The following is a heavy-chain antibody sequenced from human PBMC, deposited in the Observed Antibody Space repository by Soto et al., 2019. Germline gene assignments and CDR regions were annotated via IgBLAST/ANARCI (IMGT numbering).Heavy chain of an antibody. J-gene: IGHJ6*03. CDR2: VWYDGSNK. CDR1: GFTFSSYG. Sequence: QVPLVESGGGVVQPGRSLRLSCAAPGFTFSSYGMHWVRQAPGKGPEWVAVVWYDGSNKYHADSVKGRFTISRDNSKNTLYLPKNSLRAEDTAVYYCARGLGAYYYYMDVWGKGTTVTVSS. CDR3: ARGLGAYYYYMDV. V-gene: IGHV3-33*01. D-gene: IGHD1-26*01.